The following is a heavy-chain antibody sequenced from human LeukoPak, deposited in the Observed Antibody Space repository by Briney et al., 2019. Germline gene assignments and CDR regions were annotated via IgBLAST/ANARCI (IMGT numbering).Heavy chain of an antibody. V-gene: IGHV3-74*01. CDR3: ATDDKYAPSS. D-gene: IGHD2-2*01. CDR1: GFTFSPVW. CDR2: IINDGSYT. Sequence: RTGGSLRLSCAASGFTFSPVWMHWVHQAPGKGLMWVSHIINDGSYTTYADSVKGRFTISRDNAKNTVYLQMNSLRAEDTAVYYCATDDKYAPSSWGQGTLVTVSS. J-gene: IGHJ5*02.